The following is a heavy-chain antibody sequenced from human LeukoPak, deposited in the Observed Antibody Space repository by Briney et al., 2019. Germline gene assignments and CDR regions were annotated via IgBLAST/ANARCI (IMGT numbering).Heavy chain of an antibody. J-gene: IGHJ4*02. CDR1: GGSISSSSYY. Sequence: SETLSLTCTVSGGSISSSSYYWGWIRQPPGKGLEWIGSIYHSGSTYYNPSLKSRVTISVDTSKNQFSLKLSSVTAADTAVYYCARTGGGYWGQGTLVTVSS. V-gene: IGHV4-39*01. CDR3: ARTGGGY. CDR2: IYHSGST. D-gene: IGHD1-1*01.